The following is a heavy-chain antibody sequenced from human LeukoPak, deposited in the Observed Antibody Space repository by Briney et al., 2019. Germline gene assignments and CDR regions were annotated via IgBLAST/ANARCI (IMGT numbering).Heavy chain of an antibody. CDR2: IYYSGST. J-gene: IGHJ6*02. D-gene: IGHD3-3*01. V-gene: IGHV4-59*08. CDR1: GGSISSYY. CDR3: ARRNIDFWSGYHATGMDV. Sequence: SETLSLTCPVSGGSISSYYWSWIRQPPGKGLEWIGYIYYSGSTYYNPSLKRRVTISVDTSNNQFSLKLSSVTASDTAVYYCARRNIDFWSGYHATGMDVLGQGTTVTVSS.